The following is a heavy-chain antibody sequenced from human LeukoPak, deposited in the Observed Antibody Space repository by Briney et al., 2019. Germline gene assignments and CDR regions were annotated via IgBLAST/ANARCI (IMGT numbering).Heavy chain of an antibody. V-gene: IGHV3-23*01. Sequence: PGGSLRLSCAASGFTFSSYAMSWVRQAPGKGLEWVSAISGSGGSTYYADSVKGRFTISRDHSKNTLYLQMNSLRAEDTAVYYCANTGYSSSWGEYFQHWGQGTLVTVSS. CDR1: GFTFSSYA. D-gene: IGHD6-13*01. CDR2: ISGSGGST. CDR3: ANTGYSSSWGEYFQH. J-gene: IGHJ1*01.